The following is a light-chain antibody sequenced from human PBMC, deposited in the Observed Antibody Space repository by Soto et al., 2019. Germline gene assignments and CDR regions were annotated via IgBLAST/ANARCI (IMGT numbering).Light chain of an antibody. CDR1: QSVGRNY. Sequence: ENVLTQSPGTLSLSPGERATLSCRASQSVGRNYLAWYQQKPGQSPRLLIYDASNMATGIPDRFSGSGSGSDFTLTISRLEPEDFAVYYCQQYATSPLTFGGGTKVQMK. V-gene: IGKV3-20*01. CDR3: QQYATSPLT. J-gene: IGKJ4*01. CDR2: DAS.